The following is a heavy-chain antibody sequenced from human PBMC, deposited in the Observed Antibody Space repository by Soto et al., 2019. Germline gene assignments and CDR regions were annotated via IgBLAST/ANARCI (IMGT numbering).Heavy chain of an antibody. V-gene: IGHV3-23*01. CDR1: GFTFSSYA. J-gene: IGHJ4*02. D-gene: IGHD3-22*01. CDR2: ISGSGGRT. Sequence: PGGSLRLSCAASGFTFSSYAMSWVRQAPGKGLEWVSAISGSGGRTHYADSVKGRFTISRDNSRDTLFLQMNSLRAEDTAVYYCAKLPAYYYESSGYYFFDYWGQGTLVTVSS. CDR3: AKLPAYYYESSGYYFFDY.